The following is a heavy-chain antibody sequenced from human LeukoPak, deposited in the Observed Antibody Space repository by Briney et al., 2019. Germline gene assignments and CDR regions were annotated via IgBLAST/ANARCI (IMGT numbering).Heavy chain of an antibody. Sequence: GGSLRLSCAASGFIFHDYAMNWVRQAPGKGLEWVSTISKTAGTTYYADSVKGRYSISRDNSKNTLYLQMSSLRADDTALYYCTKASGITGWYFDYWGQGTLVTVSS. J-gene: IGHJ4*02. D-gene: IGHD6-19*01. CDR1: GFIFHDYA. CDR3: TKASGITGWYFDY. CDR2: ISKTAGTT. V-gene: IGHV3-23*01.